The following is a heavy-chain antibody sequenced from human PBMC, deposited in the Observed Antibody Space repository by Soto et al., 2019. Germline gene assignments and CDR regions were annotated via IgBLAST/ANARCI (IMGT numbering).Heavy chain of an antibody. CDR3: ARTRVLHAYSSSVVDWFDP. V-gene: IGHV4-31*03. J-gene: IGHJ5*02. D-gene: IGHD6-6*01. CDR1: GGSISSGGYY. CDR2: IYYSGST. Sequence: SETLSLTCTVSGGSISSGGYYWSWIRQHPGKGLEWIGYIYYSGSTYYNPSLKSRVTISVDTSKNQFSLKLSSVTAADTAVYYCARTRVLHAYSSSVVDWFDPWGQGTLVTVSS.